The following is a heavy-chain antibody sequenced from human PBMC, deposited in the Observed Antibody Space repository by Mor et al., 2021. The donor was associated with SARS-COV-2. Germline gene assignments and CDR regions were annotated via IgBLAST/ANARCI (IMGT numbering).Heavy chain of an antibody. Sequence: ISYDGSNKYYADSVKGRFTISRDNSKNTLYLQMNSLRAEDTAVYYCASPLSSSWYYYYG. CDR2: ISYDGSNK. CDR3: ASPLSSSWYYYYG. J-gene: IGHJ6*01. V-gene: IGHV3-30*01. D-gene: IGHD6-13*01.